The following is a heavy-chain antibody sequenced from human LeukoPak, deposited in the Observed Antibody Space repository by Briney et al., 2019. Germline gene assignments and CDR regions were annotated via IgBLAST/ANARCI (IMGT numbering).Heavy chain of an antibody. V-gene: IGHV3-11*01. J-gene: IGHJ4*02. CDR1: GFTFSDYY. D-gene: IGHD5-18*01. Sequence: GGSLRLSCAASGFTFSDYYMSWIRQAPGKGLEWVSYISSSGSTIDHADSVKGRFTISRDNARNSLYLQMNSLRAEGTAVYYCAKEGGGGYSYGHNFDYWGQGTLVTVSS. CDR2: ISSSGSTI. CDR3: AKEGGGGYSYGHNFDY.